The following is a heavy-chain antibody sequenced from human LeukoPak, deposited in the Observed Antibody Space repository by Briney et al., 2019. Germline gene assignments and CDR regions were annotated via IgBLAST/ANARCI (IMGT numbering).Heavy chain of an antibody. V-gene: IGHV3-74*01. J-gene: IGHJ5*01. Sequence: PGGSLRLSCAASGFTFSGYWMHWVRQAPGKGLVWVSRIKGDGTNTIYADAVRGRFTISRDNAKNTLYLQMTSLRVEDTAVYYCVRDWDHYDFDSWGQGTLVTVSS. D-gene: IGHD3-16*01. CDR2: IKGDGTNT. CDR1: GFTFSGYW. CDR3: VRDWDHYDFDS.